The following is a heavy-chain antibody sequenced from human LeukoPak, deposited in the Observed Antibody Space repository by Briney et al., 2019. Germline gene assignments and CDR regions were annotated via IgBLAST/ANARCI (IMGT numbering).Heavy chain of an antibody. Sequence: ASQTLSLTCTVSGGSITSGSYYWSWIRQPAGKGLEWIGRIYTSGSTNYNPSLKSRVTISVDTSKNQFSLKLSSVTAADTAVYYCARDLGYSSSSGDWFDPWGQGILVTVSS. CDR2: IYTSGST. V-gene: IGHV4-61*02. CDR3: ARDLGYSSSSGDWFDP. D-gene: IGHD6-6*01. CDR1: GGSITSGSYY. J-gene: IGHJ5*02.